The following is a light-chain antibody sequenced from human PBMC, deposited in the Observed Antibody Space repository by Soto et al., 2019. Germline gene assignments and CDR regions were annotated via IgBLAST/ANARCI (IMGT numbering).Light chain of an antibody. J-gene: IGKJ1*01. CDR1: ASVGTN. V-gene: IGKV3-15*01. CDR3: QQWIWWT. Sequence: EIVMTQSPDTLSVSPGDRATLSCRASASVGTNVAWFQQRPGQAPRILIYGASTRVAGIPARFSGSGSETEVTLTISSLQCEDFAIYHCQQWIWWTFGQGTRVDLK. CDR2: GAS.